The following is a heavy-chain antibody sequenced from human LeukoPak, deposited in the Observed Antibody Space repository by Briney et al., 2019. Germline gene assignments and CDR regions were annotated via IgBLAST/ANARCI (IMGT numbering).Heavy chain of an antibody. J-gene: IGHJ6*03. CDR2: INPSGGST. CDR1: GYTFTSYY. V-gene: IGHV1-46*01. Sequence: ASVKVSCKASGYTFTSYYMHWVRQAPGQGLEWMGIINPSGGSTSYAQKFQGRVTMTRDTSTSTVYMELSSLRSEDTAVYYCARDRGAYSYGLRVGYYYYMDVWGKGTTVTVSS. D-gene: IGHD5-18*01. CDR3: ARDRGAYSYGLRVGYYYYMDV.